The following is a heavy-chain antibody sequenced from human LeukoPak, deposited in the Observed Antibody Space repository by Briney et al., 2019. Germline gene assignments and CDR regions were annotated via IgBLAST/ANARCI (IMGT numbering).Heavy chain of an antibody. CDR2: ISYDGSNK. V-gene: IGHV3-30*18. Sequence: GGSLRLSCAASGFTFSSYGMHWVRQAPGKGLEWVAVISYDGSNKYYADSVKGRFAISRDNSKNTLYLQMNSLRAEDTAVYYCAKERNGENAFDIWGQGTMVTVSS. CDR1: GFTFSSYG. D-gene: IGHD1-14*01. CDR3: AKERNGENAFDI. J-gene: IGHJ3*02.